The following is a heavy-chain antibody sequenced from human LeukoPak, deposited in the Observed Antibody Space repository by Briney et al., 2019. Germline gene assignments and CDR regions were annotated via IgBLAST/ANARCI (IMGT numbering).Heavy chain of an antibody. D-gene: IGHD4-17*01. CDR3: AKDSQPTDY. J-gene: IGHJ4*02. CDR1: GFTFSNYA. V-gene: IGHV3-23*01. CDR2: ISGSGGNT. Sequence: PGGSLRLSCAASGFTFSNYAMTWVRQAPGKGLEWVSTISGSGGNTYFADSVKGRFTISRDNSKNTLYLQMNSLRAEDTALYYCAKDSQPTDYWGQGTLVTVSS.